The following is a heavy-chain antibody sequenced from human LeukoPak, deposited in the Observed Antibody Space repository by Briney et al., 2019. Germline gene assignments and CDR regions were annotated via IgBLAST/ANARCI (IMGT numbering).Heavy chain of an antibody. CDR2: ISGSGGST. CDR1: GFTFGSYA. CDR3: AKSARLRFLEWLLYPFDY. V-gene: IGHV3-23*01. D-gene: IGHD3-3*01. Sequence: PGGSLRLSCAASGFTFGSYAMSWVRQAPGKGLEWVSAISGSGGSTYYADSVKGRFTISRDNSKNTLYLQMNSLRAEDTAVYYCAKSARLRFLEWLLYPFDYWGQGTLVTVSS. J-gene: IGHJ4*02.